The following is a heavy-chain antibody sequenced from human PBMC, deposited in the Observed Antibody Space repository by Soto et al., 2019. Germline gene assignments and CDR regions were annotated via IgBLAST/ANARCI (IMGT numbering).Heavy chain of an antibody. V-gene: IGHV3-33*01. CDR2: IWYDGSNK. D-gene: IGHD3-3*01. J-gene: IGHJ6*02. CDR3: ARVTGDGEYYYYYGMDV. CDR1: GFTFSSYG. Sequence: TGGSLRLSCAASGFTFSSYGMHWVRQAPGKGLEWVAVIWYDGSNKYYADSVKGRFTISRDNSKNTLYLQMNSLRAEDTAVYYCARVTGDGEYYYYYGMDVWGQGTTVTVSS.